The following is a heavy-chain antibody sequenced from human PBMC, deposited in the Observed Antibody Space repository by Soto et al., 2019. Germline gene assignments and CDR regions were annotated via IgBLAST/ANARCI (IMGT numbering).Heavy chain of an antibody. CDR2: IVPFIGTT. D-gene: IGHD6-13*01. J-gene: IGHJ4*02. CDR3: ARGGFSSSWRFDY. CDR1: ADTFNSYA. Sequence: QVQLVQSGAEVKKPGSSVKVSCRASADTFNSYAISWVRQAPGQGLEWMGGIVPFIGTTNYEERLQGRATIPADKSTSTVYMELSSLRSEDTAVYYCARGGFSSSWRFDYWGQGTLVTVSS. V-gene: IGHV1-69*06.